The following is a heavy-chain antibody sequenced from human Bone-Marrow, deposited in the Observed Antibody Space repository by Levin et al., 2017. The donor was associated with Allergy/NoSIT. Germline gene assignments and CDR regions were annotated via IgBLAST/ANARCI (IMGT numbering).Heavy chain of an antibody. Sequence: GESLKISCKASGYTFTSYGISWVRQAPGQGLEWMGWISAYNGNTNYAQKLQGRVTMTTDTSTSTAYMELRSLRSDDTAVYYCARDGGPPNSSSWVFSWFDPWGQGTLVTVSS. D-gene: IGHD6-13*01. V-gene: IGHV1-18*01. CDR2: ISAYNGNT. CDR1: GYTFTSYG. J-gene: IGHJ5*02. CDR3: ARDGGPPNSSSWVFSWFDP.